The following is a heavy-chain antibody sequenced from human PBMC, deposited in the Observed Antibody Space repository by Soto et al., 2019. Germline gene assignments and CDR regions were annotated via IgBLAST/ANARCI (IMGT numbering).Heavy chain of an antibody. J-gene: IGHJ4*02. CDR2: VYPDDSDT. CDR3: VRHVPARGISNSYYF. V-gene: IGHV5-51*01. CDR1: GYNFTTYW. D-gene: IGHD3-22*01. Sequence: GESLKISCKGSGYNFTTYWIGWVRHMPGKGLEWMGIVYPDDSDTRYSPSFEGQVTISADKSINTAYLQWSSLKASDTAIYFCVRHVPARGISNSYYFWGQGTLVTVSS.